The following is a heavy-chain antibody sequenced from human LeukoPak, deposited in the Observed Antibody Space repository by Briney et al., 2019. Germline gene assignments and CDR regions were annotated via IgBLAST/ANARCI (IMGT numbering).Heavy chain of an antibody. J-gene: IGHJ4*02. CDR3: ATGDSDETFRFDY. D-gene: IGHD3-16*01. CDR2: FDPEDGET. V-gene: IGHV1-24*01. Sequence: ASVTVSCKVSGYTLTELSMHWVRQAPGKGLEWMGGFDPEDGETIYAQKFQGRVTMTEDTSTDTAYMELSSLRSEDTAVYYCATGDSDETFRFDYWGQGTLVTVSS. CDR1: GYTLTELS.